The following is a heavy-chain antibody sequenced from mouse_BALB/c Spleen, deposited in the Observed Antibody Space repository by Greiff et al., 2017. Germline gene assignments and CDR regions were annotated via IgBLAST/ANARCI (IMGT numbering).Heavy chain of an antibody. V-gene: IGHV1-15*01. Sequence: VKLVESGAELVRPGASVTLSCKASGYTFTDYEMHWVKQTPVHGLEWIGAIDPETGGTAYNQKFKGKATLTADKSSSTAYMELRSLTSEDSAVYYCTRSLYGNWGQGTSVTVSS. CDR3: TRSLYGN. J-gene: IGHJ4*01. CDR2: IDPETGGT. CDR1: GYTFTDYE. D-gene: IGHD2-1*01.